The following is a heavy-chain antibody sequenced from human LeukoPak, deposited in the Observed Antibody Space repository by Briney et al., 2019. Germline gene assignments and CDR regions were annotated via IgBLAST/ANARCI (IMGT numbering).Heavy chain of an antibody. J-gene: IGHJ4*02. D-gene: IGHD7-27*01. CDR2: ISGNGDTT. CDR1: GSTFSSFA. V-gene: IGHV3-23*01. CDR3: AKFWDFDY. Sequence: GGSLRLSCAASGSTFSSFAMTWVRHAPGKGLEWVSAISGNGDTTYYADSVKGRFTISRDNSKNTLWLQMNSLRAEDTAVYYCAKFWDFDYWGQGTLVTVSS.